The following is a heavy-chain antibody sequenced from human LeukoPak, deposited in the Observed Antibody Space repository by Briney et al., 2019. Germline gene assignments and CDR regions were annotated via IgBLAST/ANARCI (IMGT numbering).Heavy chain of an antibody. CDR1: GGSISSYY. CDR2: IYTSGST. CDR3: ARDRAYGYYYDSSGYASAFDI. J-gene: IGHJ3*02. Sequence: SETLSLTCTVSGGSISSYYWSWIRQPAGKGLEWIGRIYTSGSTNYNPSLKSRVTMSVDTSKNQFSLKLSSVTAADTAVYYCARDRAYGYYYDSSGYASAFDIWGQGTMVTVSS. D-gene: IGHD3-22*01. V-gene: IGHV4-4*07.